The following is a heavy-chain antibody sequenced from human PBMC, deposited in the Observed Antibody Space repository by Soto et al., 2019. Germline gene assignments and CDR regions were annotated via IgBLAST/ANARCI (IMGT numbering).Heavy chain of an antibody. CDR1: GFTFSGYW. Sequence: HPGGSLRLSCAASGFTFSGYWMSWVRQAPGRGLEWVASIKQDGSDKYYVDSVKGRFTISRDNAKNSLYLQMNSLRAEDTAVYYCTSQLVGATSFYWGQGTLVTVSS. J-gene: IGHJ4*02. V-gene: IGHV3-7*01. D-gene: IGHD1-26*01. CDR3: TSQLVGATSFY. CDR2: IKQDGSDK.